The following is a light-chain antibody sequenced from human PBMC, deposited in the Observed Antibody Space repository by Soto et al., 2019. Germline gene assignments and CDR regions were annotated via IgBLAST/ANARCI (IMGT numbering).Light chain of an antibody. V-gene: IGKV3-15*01. CDR3: QQYKKWPRT. CDR1: QSVSSN. CDR2: DAS. Sequence: EIVMTQSPATLSVSPGERATLSCRASQSVSSNFAWYQQKPGQAPRLLIYDASSMATGIPARFSGSGSGTEFTLTISSLQSEDFAVYYCQQYKKWPRTFGHGTKVDIK. J-gene: IGKJ1*01.